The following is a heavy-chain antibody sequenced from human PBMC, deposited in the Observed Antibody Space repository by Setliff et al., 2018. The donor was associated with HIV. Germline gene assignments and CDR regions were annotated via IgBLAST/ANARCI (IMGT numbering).Heavy chain of an antibody. CDR3: AGPYFFTY. CDR1: GFTFGDYA. D-gene: IGHD1-26*01. V-gene: IGHV3-7*03. J-gene: IGHJ4*02. CDR2: IKQDGSEK. Sequence: GGSLRLSCTASGFTFGDYAVSWVRQAPGKGLECVANIKQDGSEKYYVGSVKGRFTISRDNSKNSYYLQMDSLRAEDTAVYYCAGPYFFTYWGQGTLVTVSS.